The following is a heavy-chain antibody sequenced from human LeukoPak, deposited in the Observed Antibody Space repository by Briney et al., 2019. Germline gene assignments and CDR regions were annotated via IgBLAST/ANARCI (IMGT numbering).Heavy chain of an antibody. CDR3: ARDPRAAAGTYYFDY. V-gene: IGHV3-33*01. J-gene: IGHJ4*02. CDR1: GFTFSSYG. CDR2: IWYDGSNK. Sequence: GGSLRLSCAASGFTFSSYGMHWVRQAPGKGLEWVAVIWYDGSNKYYADSVKGRFTISRDNSKNTPYLQMNSLRAEDTAVYYCARDPRAAAGTYYFDYWGQGTLVTVSS. D-gene: IGHD6-13*01.